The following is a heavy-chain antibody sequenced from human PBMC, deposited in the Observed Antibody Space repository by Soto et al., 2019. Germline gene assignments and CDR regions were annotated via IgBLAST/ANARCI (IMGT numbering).Heavy chain of an antibody. D-gene: IGHD5-12*01. CDR2: ISYDGSNK. V-gene: IGHV3-30-3*01. CDR1: GFTFSSYA. J-gene: IGHJ4*02. CDR3: ARDIVATILGYFDY. Sequence: GGSLRLSCAASGFTFSSYAMHWVRQAPGKGLEWVAVISYDGSNKYYADSVKGRFTISRDNSKNTLYLQMNSLRAEDTAVYYCARDIVATILGYFDYWGQGTLVTVSS.